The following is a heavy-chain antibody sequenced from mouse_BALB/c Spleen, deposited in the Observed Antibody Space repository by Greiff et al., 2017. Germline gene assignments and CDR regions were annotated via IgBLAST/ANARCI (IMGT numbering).Heavy chain of an antibody. Sequence: VNVVQSGPGLVAPSPSLSISCTASGFSLTSYGVHWVRQPPGKGLEWLGVIWPGGSTNYYSAHMSRLSTSTDNSKSQAILKMNRLQTDDTAKYYCGRGYRYAWYFDFWGAGTTVTVSS. CDR3: GRGYRYAWYFDF. V-gene: IGHV2-9*02. J-gene: IGHJ1*01. D-gene: IGHD2-14*01. CDR1: GFSLTSYG. CDR2: IWPGGST.